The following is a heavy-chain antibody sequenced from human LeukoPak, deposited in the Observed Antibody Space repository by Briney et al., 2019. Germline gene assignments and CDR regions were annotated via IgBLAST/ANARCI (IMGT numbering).Heavy chain of an antibody. V-gene: IGHV1-18*01. CDR1: GYTFTSYG. D-gene: IGHD5-18*01. CDR3: ARGVQLWPMSPNFDY. CDR2: ISAYNGNT. J-gene: IGHJ4*02. Sequence: VASVKVSCKSSGYTFTSYGIRWVRQAPGQGLEWMGWISAYNGNTNYAQKLQGRVTMTTDTSTSTAYMELRSLRSDDTAVYYCARGVQLWPMSPNFDYWGQGTLVTVSS.